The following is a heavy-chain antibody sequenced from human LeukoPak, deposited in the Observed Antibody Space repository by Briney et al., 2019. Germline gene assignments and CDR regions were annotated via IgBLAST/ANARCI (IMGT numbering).Heavy chain of an antibody. D-gene: IGHD6-13*01. V-gene: IGHV3-48*04. CDR1: GFTFSTKS. CDR2: ISRTGNSI. CDR3: ARGPYSSNWYVDY. J-gene: IGHJ4*02. Sequence: GGSLRLSCAVSGFTFSTKSMNWVRQAPGKGLEWISYISRTGNSIYYADSVKGRFTISRDSAKNSLYLQMNSLRAEDTAVYYCARGPYSSNWYVDYWGQGTLVTVAS.